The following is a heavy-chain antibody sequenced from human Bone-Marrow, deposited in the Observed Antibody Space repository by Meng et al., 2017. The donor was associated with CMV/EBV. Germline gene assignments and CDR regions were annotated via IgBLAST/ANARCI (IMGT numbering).Heavy chain of an antibody. V-gene: IGHV1-2*02. D-gene: IGHD3-3*01. CDR2: INPNSGGT. CDR1: GYTFTGYY. CDR3: ARVAIFGYYYYGMDV. J-gene: IGHJ6*01. Sequence: ASVKVSCKASGYTFTGYYMHWVRQAPGQGLEWMGWINPNSGGTNYAQKFQGRVTMTRDTSISTAYMELSRLRSDDTAVYYCARVAIFGYYYYGMDVWGQGTTVTGSS.